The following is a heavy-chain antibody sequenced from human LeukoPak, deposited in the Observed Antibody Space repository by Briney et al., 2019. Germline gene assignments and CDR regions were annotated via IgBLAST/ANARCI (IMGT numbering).Heavy chain of an antibody. V-gene: IGHV3-23*01. Sequence: GGSLRLSCAASGFTFSSYAMSWVRQAPGKGLEWVSTITANGVTTYYADSVKGRFTISRDNSKNTLFLEMNNLRAEDTAVYYCARDWGSGWYFDYWGQGTLVTVSS. CDR1: GFTFSSYA. J-gene: IGHJ4*02. D-gene: IGHD6-19*01. CDR2: ITANGVTT. CDR3: ARDWGSGWYFDY.